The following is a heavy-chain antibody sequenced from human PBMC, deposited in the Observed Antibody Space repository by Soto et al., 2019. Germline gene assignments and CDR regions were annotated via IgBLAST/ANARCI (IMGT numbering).Heavy chain of an antibody. V-gene: IGHV3-48*02. J-gene: IGHJ6*01. CDR2: ISGRGDSI. CDR3: ARPGEGALLYCDMDV. Sequence: WGSLRLSCAASGFTFIDYSMNWIRQAPGKGLEWISCISGRGDSIYYAASLKGRFFVSRDNAKNSLYLQMNSLSDDDTAVYYCARPGEGALLYCDMDVRWKGPTVAVSS. D-gene: IGHD3-16*01. CDR1: GFTFIDYS.